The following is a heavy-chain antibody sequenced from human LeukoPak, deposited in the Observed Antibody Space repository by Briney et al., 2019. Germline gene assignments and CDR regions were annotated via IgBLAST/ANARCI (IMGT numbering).Heavy chain of an antibody. J-gene: IGHJ4*02. CDR3: ARVKAYDSSGYCFDY. V-gene: IGHV4-30-4*01. CDR2: IYYSGST. D-gene: IGHD3-22*01. CDR1: GGSISSGDYY. Sequence: SETLSLTRTVSGGSISSGDYYWSWIRQPPGKGLEWIGYIYYSGSTYYNPSLKSRVTISVDTSKNQFSLKLSSVTAAGTAVYYCARVKAYDSSGYCFDYWGQGTLVTVSS.